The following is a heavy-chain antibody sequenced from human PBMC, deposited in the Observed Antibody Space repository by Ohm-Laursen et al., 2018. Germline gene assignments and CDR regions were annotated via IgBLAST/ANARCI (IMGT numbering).Heavy chain of an antibody. CDR3: AMGPTEDTSNWFDP. Sequence: SLRLSCAASGFTFSNYYMSWIRQAPGKGLEWVSFISSSGSTIYYADSVKGRFTISRDNAKNTLYLQMNSLRAEDTAVYYCAMGPTEDTSNWFDPWGQGTLVTVSS. J-gene: IGHJ5*02. CDR2: ISSSGSTI. CDR1: GFTFSNYY. V-gene: IGHV3-11*01.